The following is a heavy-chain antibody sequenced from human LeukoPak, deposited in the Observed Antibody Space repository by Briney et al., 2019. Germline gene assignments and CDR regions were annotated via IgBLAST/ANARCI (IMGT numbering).Heavy chain of an antibody. CDR2: LYSGSST. J-gene: IGHJ2*01. D-gene: IGHD3-3*02. CDR1: RFTVSTNY. V-gene: IGHV3-53*01. Sequence: GGSLRLSCAASRFTVSTNYMNWVRQAPGKGLEWASILYSGSSTYYADSVEGRFTISRDSSKNTLFLQMNDLRAEDTAVYYCARVGDHFHWYLDLWGRGTLVTVSS. CDR3: ARVGDHFHWYLDL.